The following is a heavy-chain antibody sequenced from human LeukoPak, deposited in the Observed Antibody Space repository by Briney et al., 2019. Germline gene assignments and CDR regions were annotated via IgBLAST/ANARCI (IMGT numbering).Heavy chain of an antibody. CDR3: ATYYYDSSGYYFDY. Sequence: SETLSLTCAVYSGSFSGYYWSWIRQPPGKGLEWIGEINHSGSTNYNPSLKSRVTISVDTSKNQFSLKLSSVTAADTAVYYCATYYYDSSGYYFDYWGQGTLVTVSS. CDR2: INHSGST. V-gene: IGHV4-34*01. CDR1: SGSFSGYY. J-gene: IGHJ4*02. D-gene: IGHD3-22*01.